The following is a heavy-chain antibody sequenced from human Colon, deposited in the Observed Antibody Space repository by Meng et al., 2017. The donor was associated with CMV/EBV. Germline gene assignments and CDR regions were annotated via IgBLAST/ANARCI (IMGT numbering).Heavy chain of an antibody. CDR1: GFIVDDET. D-gene: IGHD5-24*01. V-gene: IGHV3-23*01. Sequence: SCVASGFIVDDETMSWVRQAPGRGLEWVSSISSNGDSTYYAESVKGRFIVSRDNSKNTLYLQVNGLRAEDTAVYYCATLKWLNYYFEYWGQGTLVTVSS. J-gene: IGHJ4*02. CDR3: ATLKWLNYYFEY. CDR2: ISSNGDST.